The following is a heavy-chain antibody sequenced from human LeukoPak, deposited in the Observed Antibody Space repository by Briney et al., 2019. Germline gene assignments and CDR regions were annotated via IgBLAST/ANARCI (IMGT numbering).Heavy chain of an antibody. CDR1: GFTFSSYG. D-gene: IGHD1-26*01. J-gene: IGHJ4*02. CDR3: AKSPFTKYSGSYLDY. CDR2: ISGSGGST. Sequence: PGGSLRLSCAASGFTFSSYGMHWVRQAPGKGLEWVSAISGSGGSTYYADSVKGRFTISRDNSKNTLYLQMNSLRAEDTAVYYCAKSPFTKYSGSYLDYWGQGTLVTVSS. V-gene: IGHV3-23*01.